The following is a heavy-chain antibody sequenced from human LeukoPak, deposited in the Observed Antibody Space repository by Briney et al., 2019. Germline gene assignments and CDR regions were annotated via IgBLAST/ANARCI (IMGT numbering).Heavy chain of an antibody. CDR1: GGSISSYY. Sequence: SETLSLTCTVSGGSISSYYWSWIRQPPGKGLEWIGYIYYSGSTNYNPSLKSRVTISVDTSKNQFSLKPSSVTAADTAVYYCARHRDYYDSSYYFDYWGQGTLVTVSS. CDR3: ARHRDYYDSSYYFDY. J-gene: IGHJ4*02. V-gene: IGHV4-59*08. D-gene: IGHD3-22*01. CDR2: IYYSGST.